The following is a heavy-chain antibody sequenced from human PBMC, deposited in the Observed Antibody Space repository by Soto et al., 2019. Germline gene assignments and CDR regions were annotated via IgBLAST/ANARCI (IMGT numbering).Heavy chain of an antibody. V-gene: IGHV3-74*01. CDR2: IDTDGSRT. J-gene: IGHJ4*02. Sequence: GGSLRLSCAASGFTFSSHWMHWVRQSPGKGLVWVSRIDTDGSRTNYADSVKGRFTMSRDNAKNTAFLQMNSLRAEDTAVYYCVRGYGGLDGWGQGTLVTVSS. CDR1: GFTFSSHW. D-gene: IGHD5-18*01. CDR3: VRGYGGLDG.